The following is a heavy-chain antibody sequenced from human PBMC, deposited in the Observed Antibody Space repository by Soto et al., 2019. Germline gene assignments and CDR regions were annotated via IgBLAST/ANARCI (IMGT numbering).Heavy chain of an antibody. CDR1: GAPISSNDYF. CDR2: MNASGGT. CDR3: AAIVVGATGHSDVDH. Sequence: SETLSLTCSVSGAPISSNDYFWAWIRQPPGRGLEFIASMNASGGTYHASPLKSRATMSLDTSKDQFSLKLQSVTAADTGTYYCAAIVVGATGHSDVDHWGQGTLVTVSS. J-gene: IGHJ4*02. D-gene: IGHD2-15*01. V-gene: IGHV4-39*01.